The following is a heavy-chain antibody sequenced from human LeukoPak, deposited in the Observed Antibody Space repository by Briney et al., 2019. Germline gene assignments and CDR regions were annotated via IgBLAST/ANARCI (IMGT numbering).Heavy chain of an antibody. CDR1: GFTFSSYA. CDR2: ISGSGGTT. D-gene: IGHD3-22*01. J-gene: IGHJ4*02. CDR3: AKDRGYFDSSAYGDY. Sequence: GGSLRLSCAASGFTFSSYAMHWVRQAPGKGLEWVSAISGSGGTTYYADSVKGRFTISRDNSKNTLYLQMNSLRAEDTAVYYCAKDRGYFDSSAYGDYWGQGTLVTVSS. V-gene: IGHV3-23*01.